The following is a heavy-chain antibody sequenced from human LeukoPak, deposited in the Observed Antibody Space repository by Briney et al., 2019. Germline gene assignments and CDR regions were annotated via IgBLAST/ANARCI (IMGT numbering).Heavy chain of an antibody. D-gene: IGHD6-19*01. CDR1: GYTFTSYG. CDR3: ARHPGIAVAGTSPPFDY. V-gene: IGHV1-18*01. J-gene: IGHJ4*02. Sequence: ASVKVSCKASGYTFTSYGISWVRQATGQGLEWMGWISAYNGNTNYAQKLQGRVTMTTDTSTSTAYMELRSLRSDDTAVYYCARHPGIAVAGTSPPFDYWGQGTLVTVSS. CDR2: ISAYNGNT.